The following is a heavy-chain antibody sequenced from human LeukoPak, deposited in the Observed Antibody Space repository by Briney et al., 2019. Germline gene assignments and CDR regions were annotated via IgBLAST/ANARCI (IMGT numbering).Heavy chain of an antibody. CDR3: ARGAELDSGY. V-gene: IGHV3-30*15. D-gene: IGHD1-26*01. Sequence: GGSLRLSCAASGFTFSTSAMHWVRQAPGKGLEWVAVMSYDGKYKYHADSVKGRFTISRDNSRNTVSLQMSSLRGEDTAVYYCARGAELDSGYWGQGTLVTVSS. J-gene: IGHJ4*02. CDR2: MSYDGKYK. CDR1: GFTFSTSA.